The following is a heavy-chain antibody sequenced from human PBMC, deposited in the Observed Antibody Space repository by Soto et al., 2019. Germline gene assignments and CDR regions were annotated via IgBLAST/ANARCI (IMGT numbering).Heavy chain of an antibody. D-gene: IGHD6-19*01. Sequence: QVQLQESGPGLVRPSGTLSLTCAVSGDSINSNYCWTWVRQPPGKGLEWIAAIYYSGGTSYNPSRKSRVTISMDKSKNQVSLNLTSVTAADTAMYYCARDTGWGLGYWGQGTLVTVSS. CDR3: ARDTGWGLGY. CDR2: IYYSGGT. V-gene: IGHV4-4*02. J-gene: IGHJ4*02. CDR1: GDSINSNYC.